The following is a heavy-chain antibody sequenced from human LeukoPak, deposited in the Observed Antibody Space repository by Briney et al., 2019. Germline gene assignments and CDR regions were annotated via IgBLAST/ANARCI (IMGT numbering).Heavy chain of an antibody. CDR2: ISGSGGST. CDR1: GFTFSSYA. Sequence: GGSPRLSCAASGFTFSSYAMSWVRQAPGKGLEWVSAISGSGGSTYYADSVKGRFTISRDNSKNTLYLQMNSLRAEDTAVYYCAKDHSEVGTSWFDPWGQGTLVTVSS. D-gene: IGHD1-26*01. J-gene: IGHJ5*02. CDR3: AKDHSEVGTSWFDP. V-gene: IGHV3-23*01.